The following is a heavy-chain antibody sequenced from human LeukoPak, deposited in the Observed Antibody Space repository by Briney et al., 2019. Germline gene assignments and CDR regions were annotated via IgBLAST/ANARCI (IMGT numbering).Heavy chain of an antibody. CDR3: ARQLGNYYRAFDF. J-gene: IGHJ4*02. D-gene: IGHD1-26*01. V-gene: IGHV1-2*02. CDR2: INPASAGA. Sequence: ASVKVSCKPSGYTFTDYYIHWVRQAPGQGPEWVGWINPASAGAAFAPKFQGRVSMTWDSSITTAFMDLTSLRSNDTAVYYCARQLGNYYRAFDFWGQGTLVTVSS. CDR1: GYTFTDYY.